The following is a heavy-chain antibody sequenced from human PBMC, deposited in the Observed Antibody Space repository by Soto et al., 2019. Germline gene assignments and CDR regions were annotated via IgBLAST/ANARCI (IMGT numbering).Heavy chain of an antibody. CDR2: ISSSGKT. CDR1: GDSLDNTVFF. J-gene: IGHJ5*02. D-gene: IGHD4-17*01. Sequence: SATLSLTCSVSGDSLDNTVFFWNWIRQHPEKGLEWIGYISSSGKTYYNPSLKSRVTMSLDTSRNQFSLNLTSVTAADTAVYFCARHLSGDYPNSNWFDPWGQGPLVT. V-gene: IGHV4-31*03. CDR3: ARHLSGDYPNSNWFDP.